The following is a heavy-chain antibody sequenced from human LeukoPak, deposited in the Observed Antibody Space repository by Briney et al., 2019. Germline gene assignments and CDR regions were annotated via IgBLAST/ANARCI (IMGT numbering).Heavy chain of an antibody. Sequence: PGGSLRLSCEASGFTFDDYAMHWVRQPPGKGLEWVSYISSSGSTIYYADSVKGRFTISRDNAKNSLYLQMNSLRAEDTAVYYCARDSKMDSSSWYVGYYYYMDVWDKGTTVTISS. D-gene: IGHD6-13*01. J-gene: IGHJ6*03. CDR2: ISSSGSTI. CDR1: GFTFDDYA. V-gene: IGHV3-48*03. CDR3: ARDSKMDSSSWYVGYYYYMDV.